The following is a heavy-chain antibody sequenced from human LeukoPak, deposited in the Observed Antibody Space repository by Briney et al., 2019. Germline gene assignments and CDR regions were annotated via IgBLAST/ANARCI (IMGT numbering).Heavy chain of an antibody. V-gene: IGHV3-30*04. CDR3: TKRRGDSNVSDY. D-gene: IGHD4-11*01. CDR2: ISYDGSNK. J-gene: IGHJ4*02. CDR1: GFTFSSYA. Sequence: SGGSLRLSCAASGFTFSSYAMHWVRQAPGKGLEWVAVISYDGSNKYYADSVKGRFTISRDNAKNTVYLQMNSLRAEDTAVYYCTKRRGDSNVSDYWGQGTLVTVSS.